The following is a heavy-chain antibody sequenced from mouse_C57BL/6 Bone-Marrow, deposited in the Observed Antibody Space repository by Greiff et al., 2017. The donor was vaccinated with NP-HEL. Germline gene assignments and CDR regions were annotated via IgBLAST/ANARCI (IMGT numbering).Heavy chain of an antibody. CDR1: GFTFSSYT. J-gene: IGHJ1*03. CDR2: ISGGGGNT. CDR3: ARQGDYDLWYFDV. Sequence: DVMLVESGGGLVKPGGSLKLSCAASGFTFSSYTMSWVRQTPEKRLEWVATISGGGGNTYYPDSVKGRFTISRDNAKNTLYLQMSSLRSEDTALYYCARQGDYDLWYFDVWGTGTTVTVSS. V-gene: IGHV5-9*01. D-gene: IGHD2-4*01.